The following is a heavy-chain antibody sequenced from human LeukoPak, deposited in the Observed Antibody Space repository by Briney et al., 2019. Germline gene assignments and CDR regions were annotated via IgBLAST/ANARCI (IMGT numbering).Heavy chain of an antibody. J-gene: IGHJ6*03. CDR3: ARSEDYYYYYMDV. V-gene: IGHV4-39*07. CDR2: MYYSGST. CDR1: NGCIYTRNNY. Sequence: SETLSLTCSVSNGCIYTRNNYWGWIRQPPGKGLEWIESMYYSGSTYYNPSLKSRVTIAADTSKNQFSLKLTSVTAADTAVYYCARSEDYYYYYMDVWGKGTTVAVSS.